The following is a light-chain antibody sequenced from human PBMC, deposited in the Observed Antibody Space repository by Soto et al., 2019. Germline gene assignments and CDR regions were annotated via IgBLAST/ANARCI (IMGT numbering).Light chain of an antibody. CDR1: SGDRSYT. J-gene: IGLJ2*01. CDR3: QTWGTGYVV. CDR2: LNSDGSH. V-gene: IGLV4-69*01. Sequence: QPVLTQSPSASASLGASVRLTSTLSSGDRSYTIAWHQQQPEKGPRYLMKLNSDGSHRKGDGIPDRFSGSSSGAERYLIISSLQSEDEADYYCQTWGTGYVVFGGGTKLTVL.